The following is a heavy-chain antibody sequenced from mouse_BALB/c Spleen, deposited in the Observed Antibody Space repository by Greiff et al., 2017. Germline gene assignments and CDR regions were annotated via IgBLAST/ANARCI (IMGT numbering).Heavy chain of an antibody. CDR3: ARSYYDYDAFAY. CDR1: GFNIKDTY. Sequence: VQLKQSGAELVKPGASVKLSCTASGFNIKDTYMHWVKQRPEQGLEWIGRIDPANGNTKYDPKFQGKATITADTSSNTAYLQLSSLTSEDTAVYYCARSYYDYDAFAYWGQGTLVTVSA. D-gene: IGHD2-4*01. J-gene: IGHJ3*01. V-gene: IGHV14-3*02. CDR2: IDPANGNT.